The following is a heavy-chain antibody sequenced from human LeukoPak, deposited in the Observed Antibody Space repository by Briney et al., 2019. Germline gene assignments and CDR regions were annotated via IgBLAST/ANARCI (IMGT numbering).Heavy chain of an antibody. CDR2: IQSDGRNK. CDR1: GFTFRTYG. Sequence: GGSLRLSCAASGFTFRTYGMHWVRQAPGKGLEWVAFIQSDGRNKYYADSVKGRFTISRDDSKNTLYLQMSSQTIEDTAVYSCAKDLSPSFSWPFDYWGRGTLVTVSS. D-gene: IGHD2/OR15-2a*01. J-gene: IGHJ4*02. CDR3: AKDLSPSFSWPFDY. V-gene: IGHV3-30*02.